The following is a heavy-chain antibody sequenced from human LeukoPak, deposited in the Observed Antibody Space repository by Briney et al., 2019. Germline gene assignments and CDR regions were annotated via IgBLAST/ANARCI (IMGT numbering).Heavy chain of an antibody. CDR2: IYYSGST. CDR1: GGSISSYY. CDR3: ARVGETVVWYFDL. D-gene: IGHD5-24*01. J-gene: IGHJ2*01. V-gene: IGHV4-59*01. Sequence: PSETLSLTCTVSGGSISSYYWSWIRQPPGKGLEWIGYIYYSGSTNYNPSLKSRVTISVDTSKNQFSLKLSPVTAADTAVYYCARVGETVVWYFDLWGRGTLVTVSS.